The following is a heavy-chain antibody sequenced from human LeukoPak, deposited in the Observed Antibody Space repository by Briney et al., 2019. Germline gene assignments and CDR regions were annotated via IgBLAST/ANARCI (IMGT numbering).Heavy chain of an antibody. J-gene: IGHJ4*02. D-gene: IGHD3-3*01. Sequence: GGSLRLSCAASGFTFSSYSMNWVRQAPGKGLEWVSSISSSSSYIYYADSVKGRFTISRDNAKNSLYLQMNSPRAEDTAVYYCARGGFGVVIPDYWGQGTLVTVSS. CDR1: GFTFSSYS. CDR3: ARGGFGVVIPDY. V-gene: IGHV3-21*01. CDR2: ISSSSSYI.